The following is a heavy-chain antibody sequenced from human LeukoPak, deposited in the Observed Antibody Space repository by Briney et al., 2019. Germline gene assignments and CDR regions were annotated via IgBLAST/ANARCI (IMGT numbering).Heavy chain of an antibody. Sequence: SETLSLTCTVSGGSISSYYWSWIRQPPGKGLEWIGYIYKSGTTNYTPSLKSRVLISADTSKNQFSLKLSSVTAADTAVYYCATSTRSRGPAFDIWGQGTMITVSS. J-gene: IGHJ3*02. V-gene: IGHV4-59*08. CDR3: ATSTRSRGPAFDI. CDR1: GGSISSYY. D-gene: IGHD2-2*01. CDR2: IYKSGTT.